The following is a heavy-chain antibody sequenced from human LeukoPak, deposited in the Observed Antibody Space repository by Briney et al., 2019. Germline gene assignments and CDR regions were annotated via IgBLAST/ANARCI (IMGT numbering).Heavy chain of an antibody. CDR1: GFTFSDYY. J-gene: IGHJ5*02. D-gene: IGHD3-16*01. Sequence: GGSLRLSCAASGFTFSDYYMSWIRQAPGKGLEWISYISSRGNTIYYADSVKGRFTISRGNAKNSLYLQMNSLRAEDTAVYYCARETWGQISAWGQGTLVTVSS. V-gene: IGHV3-11*04. CDR3: ARETWGQISA. CDR2: ISSRGNTI.